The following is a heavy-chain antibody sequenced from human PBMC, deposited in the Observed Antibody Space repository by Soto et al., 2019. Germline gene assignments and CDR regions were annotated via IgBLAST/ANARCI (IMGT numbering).Heavy chain of an antibody. D-gene: IGHD4-17*01. CDR2: ISSSSTI. V-gene: IGHV3-48*02. Sequence: PGGSLRLSCAASGFTFSSYSMDWVRQAPGKGLEWVSYISSSSTIYYADSVKGRFTISRDNAKNSLYLQMNSLRDEDTAVYYCARDMTTAVFYYYYGMDVWGQGTTVTVSS. CDR1: GFTFSSYS. CDR3: ARDMTTAVFYYYYGMDV. J-gene: IGHJ6*02.